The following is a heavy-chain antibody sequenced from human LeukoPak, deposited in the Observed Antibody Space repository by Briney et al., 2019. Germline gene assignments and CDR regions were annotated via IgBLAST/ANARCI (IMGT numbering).Heavy chain of an antibody. CDR3: ARVKDPGGYYYYYYMDV. J-gene: IGHJ6*03. V-gene: IGHV4-34*01. CDR2: INDSGST. D-gene: IGHD3-16*01. Sequence: SETLSLTCAVYGGSFCGYYWSWIRQPPGKGLEWSGEINDSGSTKYNPSLKSRVTISIDTSNNQFSLKVTSVTAEDTAVYYCARVKDPGGYYYYYYMDVWGKGTTVTVSS. CDR1: GGSFCGYY.